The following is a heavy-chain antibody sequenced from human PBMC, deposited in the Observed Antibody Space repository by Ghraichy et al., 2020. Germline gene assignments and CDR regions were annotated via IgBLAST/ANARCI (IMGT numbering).Heavy chain of an antibody. J-gene: IGHJ4*02. CDR2: ISLRGNI. D-gene: IGHD2-2*01. CDR1: GGSISTFHW. CDR3: ATQTFSYAWHY. V-gene: IGHV4-4*02. Sequence: SENLSLTCAVSGGSISTFHWWSWVRQPPGKGLEWIGEISLRGNINYNPSLKSRATISLDQSKNQLSLKLNSVTAADTALYFCATQTFSYAWHYWGQGTLVTVSS.